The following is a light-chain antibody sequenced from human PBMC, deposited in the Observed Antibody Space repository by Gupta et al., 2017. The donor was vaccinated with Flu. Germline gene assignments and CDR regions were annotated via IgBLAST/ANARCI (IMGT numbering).Light chain of an antibody. V-gene: IGLV2-8*01. Sequence: SALTQPPSASGSPGPSVTISCPGTSSDVGRFDSVSWYQHHPGQAPKLSIYDVSDRPSGVPARFSGSKSGNASSLTVSVLQTEDEADYYCRSYACSNTLGFGGGTKLAVV. J-gene: IGLJ2*01. CDR2: DVS. CDR3: RSYACSNTLG. CDR1: SSDVGRFDS.